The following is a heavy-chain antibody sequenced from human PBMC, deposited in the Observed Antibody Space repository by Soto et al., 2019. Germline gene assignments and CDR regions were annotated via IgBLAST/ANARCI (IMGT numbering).Heavy chain of an antibody. CDR2: INAGNGNT. J-gene: IGHJ6*02. D-gene: IGHD6-19*01. Sequence: ASVKVSCKASGYTFTSYAMHWVRQAPGQRLEWMGWINAGNGNTKYSQKFQGRVTITRDTSASTAYMELSSLRSEDTAVYYCARGGYRAVADHYGMDVWGQGTTVTVSS. CDR3: ARGGYRAVADHYGMDV. CDR1: GYTFTSYA. V-gene: IGHV1-3*01.